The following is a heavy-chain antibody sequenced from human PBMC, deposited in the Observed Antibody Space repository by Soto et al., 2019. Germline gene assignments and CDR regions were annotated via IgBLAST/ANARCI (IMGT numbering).Heavy chain of an antibody. J-gene: IGHJ4*02. Sequence: QVQLVQSGAEVKKPGASVKVSCKASGYIFTSYSISWVRQAPGQGLEWMGWISSYNGNTNYAQKLLGRVTMTTDTSTTTADMELRSLRSDDTAVYYCAREKSIASAGYFDYWGQGTLVTVSS. CDR1: GYIFTSYS. CDR3: AREKSIASAGYFDY. V-gene: IGHV1-18*01. CDR2: ISSYNGNT. D-gene: IGHD6-13*01.